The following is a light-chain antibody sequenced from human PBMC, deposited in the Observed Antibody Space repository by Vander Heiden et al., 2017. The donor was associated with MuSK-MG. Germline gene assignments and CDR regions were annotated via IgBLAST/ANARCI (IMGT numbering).Light chain of an antibody. CDR1: SGSHASTY. V-gene: IGLV6-57*03. J-gene: IGLJ2*01. Sequence: NFMLTQPHSVSESPGKPVTISCTRSSGSHASTYVQGYPQGPGRAPTTVIYEDNQRPSGVPDRFSGSIDSSSNSASLTISGLKTEDEADYYCQSYDSSNRHVVFGGGTKLTVL. CDR3: QSYDSSNRHVV. CDR2: EDN.